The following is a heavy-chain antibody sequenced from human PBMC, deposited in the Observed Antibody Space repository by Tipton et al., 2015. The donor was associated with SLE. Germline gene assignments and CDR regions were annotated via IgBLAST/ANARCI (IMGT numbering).Heavy chain of an antibody. Sequence: TLSLTCSVSGGSISISSYYWGWIRQPPGKGLEWIGNIYYSGSISYTPSLKSRVTISVDTSKNQFSLNLNSVTAVDTAVYYCVRKPDGRNWFDPWGQGTLVIVSS. V-gene: IGHV4-39*07. CDR1: GGSISISSYY. D-gene: IGHD1-14*01. CDR2: IYYSGSI. J-gene: IGHJ5*02. CDR3: VRKPDGRNWFDP.